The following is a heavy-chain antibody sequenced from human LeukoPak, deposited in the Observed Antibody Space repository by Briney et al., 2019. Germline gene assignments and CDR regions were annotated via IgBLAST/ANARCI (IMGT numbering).Heavy chain of an antibody. CDR1: GFTFSGHW. D-gene: IGHD3-22*01. Sequence: PGGSLRLSCAASGFTFSGHWMSWVRQAPGKGLEWVSAISGSGGSTYYADSVKGRFTISRDNSKNTLYLQMNSLRAEDTAVYYCAKVHPAGAWLLLWGQGTLVTVSS. V-gene: IGHV3-23*01. CDR2: ISGSGGST. CDR3: AKVHPAGAWLLL. J-gene: IGHJ4*02.